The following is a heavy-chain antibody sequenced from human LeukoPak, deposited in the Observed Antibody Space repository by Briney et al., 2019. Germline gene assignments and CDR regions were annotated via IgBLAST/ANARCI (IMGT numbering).Heavy chain of an antibody. CDR1: GFTVSSNY. V-gene: IGHV3-53*01. D-gene: IGHD6-13*01. CDR2: IYSDGST. CDR3: ARGQRHSSSWYGPDAFDI. J-gene: IGHJ3*02. Sequence: PGGSLRLSCAASGFTVSSNYMSWVRQAPGKGLEWVSVIYSDGSTYYADSVKGRFTISRDNSKNTLYLQMNSLRAEDTAVYYCARGQRHSSSWYGPDAFDIWGQGTMVTVSS.